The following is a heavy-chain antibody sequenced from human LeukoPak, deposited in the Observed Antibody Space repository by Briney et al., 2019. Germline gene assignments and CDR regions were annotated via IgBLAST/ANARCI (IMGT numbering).Heavy chain of an antibody. D-gene: IGHD5-18*01. CDR2: MNPNSGNT. Sequence: GASVKVSCKASGCTFTSYDINWVRQATGQGLEWMGWMNPNSGNTGYAQKFQGRVTMTRNTSISTAYMELSSLRSEDTAVYYCARAPRRYSYGTRYDFDYWGQGTLVTVSS. V-gene: IGHV1-8*01. J-gene: IGHJ4*02. CDR3: ARAPRRYSYGTRYDFDY. CDR1: GCTFTSYD.